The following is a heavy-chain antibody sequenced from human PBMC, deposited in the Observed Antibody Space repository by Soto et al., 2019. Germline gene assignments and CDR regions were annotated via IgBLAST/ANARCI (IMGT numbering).Heavy chain of an antibody. V-gene: IGHV4-31*03. D-gene: IGHD3-22*01. CDR2: TDYIGRA. CDR1: GGSLSSDNYF. J-gene: IGHJ3*02. Sequence: SETLSLTCTLSGGSLSSDNYFWSWIRQHPGKGLEWIGYTDYIGRAYYNPSLKSRVTTSVDTSKNQFSLRLSSVTVADTATDYCAREVNSADESDAFDIWGQGTVVTVSS. CDR3: AREVNSADESDAFDI.